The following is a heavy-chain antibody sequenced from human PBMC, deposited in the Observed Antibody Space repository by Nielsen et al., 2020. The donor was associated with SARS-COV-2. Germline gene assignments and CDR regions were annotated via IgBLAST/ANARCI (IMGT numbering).Heavy chain of an antibody. J-gene: IGHJ6*03. D-gene: IGHD3-3*01. CDR1: GFTFSSYA. V-gene: IGHV3-30*09. CDR3: AGGADFWSGTQKYYMDV. CDR2: ISYDGSNK. Sequence: GESLKISCAASGFTFSSYAMHWVRQAPGKGLEWVAVISYDGSNKYYADSVKGRFAVSRDNAGNTVFLQMNSLRVEDTAVYYCAGGADFWSGTQKYYMDVWGKGTTVTVSS.